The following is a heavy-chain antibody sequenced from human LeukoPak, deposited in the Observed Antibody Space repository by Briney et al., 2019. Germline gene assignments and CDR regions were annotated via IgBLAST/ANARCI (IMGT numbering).Heavy chain of an antibody. Sequence: PSETLSLTCTVSGGSISSGDYYWSWIRQPPGKGLEWIGYIYYSGSTYYNPSLKSRVTISVDTSKNQFSLKLSSVTAADTAVYYCARDARYDWSVDYWGQGTLVTVSS. CDR3: ARDARYDWSVDY. CDR2: IYYSGST. V-gene: IGHV4-30-4*01. CDR1: GGSISSGDYY. D-gene: IGHD3-16*01. J-gene: IGHJ4*02.